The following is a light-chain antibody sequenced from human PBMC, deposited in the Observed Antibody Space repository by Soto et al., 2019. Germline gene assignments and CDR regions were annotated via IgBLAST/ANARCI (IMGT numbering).Light chain of an antibody. V-gene: IGKV1-27*01. Sequence: IQMTQSPSSLTACVGDRVTITCRASQGISNYLAWYQQKPGKVPKLLIYAASTLQSGVPSRFSGSGSGTDFTLTISSLQPEDVATYYCQKYNSAPPLTFGGGTKVEIK. CDR1: QGISNY. J-gene: IGKJ4*01. CDR2: AAS. CDR3: QKYNSAPPLT.